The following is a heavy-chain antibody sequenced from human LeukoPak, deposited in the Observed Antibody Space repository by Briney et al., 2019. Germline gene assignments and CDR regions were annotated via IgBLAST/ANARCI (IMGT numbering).Heavy chain of an antibody. J-gene: IGHJ3*02. CDR3: AAGDTFDI. V-gene: IGHV3-7*01. CDR2: IKQDGNAK. CDR1: RFSLSSYW. Sequence: GGSLRLSCVGSRFSLSSYWMSWVRQAPGKGLEWVANIKQDGNAKQYVDSVKGRFTISRDNAKNSVYVQMNDLRVEDTAVYYCAAGDTFDIWGQGTLVTVSS. D-gene: IGHD3-16*01.